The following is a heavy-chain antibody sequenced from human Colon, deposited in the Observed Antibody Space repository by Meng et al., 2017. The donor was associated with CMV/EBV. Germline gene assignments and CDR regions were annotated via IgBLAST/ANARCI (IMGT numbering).Heavy chain of an antibody. CDR2: MNPNSGNT. CDR1: GYTFTRYD. D-gene: IGHD1-26*01. V-gene: IGHV1-8*03. Sequence: ASVKVSCKASGYTFTRYDINWVRQATGQGLEWMGWMNPNSGNTGYAQKFQGRVTISRNTSISTAYMELSSLRSEDTAVYYCAKWDPNYGMDVWGQGTTVTVSS. J-gene: IGHJ6*02. CDR3: AKWDPNYGMDV.